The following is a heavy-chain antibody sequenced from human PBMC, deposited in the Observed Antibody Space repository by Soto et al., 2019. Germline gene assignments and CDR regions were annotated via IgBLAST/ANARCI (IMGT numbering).Heavy chain of an antibody. J-gene: IGHJ3*02. CDR1: GFTFSSYT. CDR2: ISGSGGST. V-gene: IGHV3-23*01. D-gene: IGHD2-15*01. CDR3: AKSGYCSGGNCYRAFDI. Sequence: GSLRLSCAASGFTFSSYTMSWVRQATGKGLEWVSAISGSGGSTYYADSVKGRFSVSRDNSKNFQYLQMDSLRAEDTAVYFCAKSGYCSGGNCYRAFDIWGQGTMVTVSS.